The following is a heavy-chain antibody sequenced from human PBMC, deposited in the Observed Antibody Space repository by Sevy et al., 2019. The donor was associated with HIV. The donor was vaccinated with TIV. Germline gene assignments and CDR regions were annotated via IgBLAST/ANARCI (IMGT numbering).Heavy chain of an antibody. CDR2: INHSGST. CDR1: GASFSGYY. D-gene: IGHD6-13*01. J-gene: IGHJ4*02. V-gene: IGHV4-34*01. Sequence: SETLSLTCVVYGASFSGYYWTWIRQPPGKGLEWIGEINHSGSTNYNPSLKSRVTISVDTSKNQFSLKLGSVTAADSAVYYCARVKSGQQLRDAFDYWGQGTLVTVSS. CDR3: ARVKSGQQLRDAFDY.